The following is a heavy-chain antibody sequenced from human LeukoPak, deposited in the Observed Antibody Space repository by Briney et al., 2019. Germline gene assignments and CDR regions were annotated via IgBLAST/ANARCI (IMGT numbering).Heavy chain of an antibody. V-gene: IGHV3-53*01. D-gene: IGHD5-24*01. CDR2: IYSGGST. CDR1: GFTVSTNY. CDR3: ARGGDWVQFASHIDY. J-gene: IGHJ4*02. Sequence: TGGSLRLSCAASGFTVSTNYISWVRQAPGKGLEWVSVIYSGGSTYYADSVKGRFTISRDNSKNTVHLQMNSLRAEDTAVYFCARGGDWVQFASHIDYWGQGTLVTVS.